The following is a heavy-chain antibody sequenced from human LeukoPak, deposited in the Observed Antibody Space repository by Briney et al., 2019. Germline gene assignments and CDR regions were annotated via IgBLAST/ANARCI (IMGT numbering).Heavy chain of an antibody. Sequence: GGSLRLSCAASGFTVSSNYMSWVRQAPGKGLEWVSLIYGDGSTYYADSVKGRFTISRDNARNSLYLQMNSLRAEDTAVYYCARDKLIRYYYDQDYYYMDVWGKGTTVTVSS. CDR3: ARDKLIRYYYDQDYYYMDV. J-gene: IGHJ6*03. CDR1: GFTVSSNY. D-gene: IGHD3-22*01. CDR2: IYGDGST. V-gene: IGHV3-53*01.